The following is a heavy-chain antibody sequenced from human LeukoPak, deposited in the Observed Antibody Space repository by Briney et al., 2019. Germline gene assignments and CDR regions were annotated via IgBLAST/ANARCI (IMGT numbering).Heavy chain of an antibody. CDR3: ARYSWFGGRSESRWFDP. CDR1: GYTFSSYG. V-gene: IGHV1-18*01. Sequence: GASVKVSCKASGYTFSSYGISWVRQAPGQGLEWMGWISGYTGNTNYAQNLQGRVNMTTDTSTSTAYMELRSLRSDDTALYYCARYSWFGGRSESRWFDPWGQGTLVTVSS. CDR2: ISGYTGNT. J-gene: IGHJ5*02. D-gene: IGHD3-10*01.